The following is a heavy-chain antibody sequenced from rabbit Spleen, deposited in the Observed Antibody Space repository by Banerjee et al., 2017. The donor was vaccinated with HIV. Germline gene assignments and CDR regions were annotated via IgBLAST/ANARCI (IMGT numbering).Heavy chain of an antibody. V-gene: IGHV1S47*01. D-gene: IGHD1-1*01. CDR1: GFDLNTYG. J-gene: IGHJ6*01. Sequence: QEQLVESGGGLVQPEGSLKLSCTASGFDLNTYGVSWVRQAPGKGLEWIGYIDPVFGVTYYATWVNGRFTISSQNAQNTLYLQLNSLTVADTATYFCVRGASSSGYYSLWGQGTLVTVS. CDR2: IDPVFGVT. CDR3: VRGASSSGYYSL.